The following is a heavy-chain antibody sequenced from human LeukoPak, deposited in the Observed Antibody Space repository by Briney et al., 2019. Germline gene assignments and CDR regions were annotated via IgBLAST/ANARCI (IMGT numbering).Heavy chain of an antibody. D-gene: IGHD4-17*01. Sequence: GVSLRLPCAASAFTFSSYWMHWVRQAPGKGLVWVSRINSDGISTSYADSVKGRFTISRDNAKNTLYLQMNSLRAEDTAVYYCAKGGATVIDYWGQGTLVTVSS. CDR1: AFTFSSYW. J-gene: IGHJ4*02. CDR2: INSDGIST. V-gene: IGHV3-74*01. CDR3: AKGGATVIDY.